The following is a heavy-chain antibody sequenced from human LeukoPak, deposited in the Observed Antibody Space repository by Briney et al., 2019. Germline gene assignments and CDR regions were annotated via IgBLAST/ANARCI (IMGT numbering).Heavy chain of an antibody. CDR2: ISTSGSSI. J-gene: IGHJ6*03. CDR3: ARDATTELGTVYMDV. V-gene: IGHV3-48*03. CDR1: GFTFSTYE. D-gene: IGHD4-17*01. Sequence: GGSLRLSCAASGFTFSTYEINWVRQAPGKGLEWLSHISTSGSSIHYADSVKGRFTISRDNAKNSLYLQMNSLRVEDTAVYYCARDATTELGTVYMDVWGKGTTVTVSS.